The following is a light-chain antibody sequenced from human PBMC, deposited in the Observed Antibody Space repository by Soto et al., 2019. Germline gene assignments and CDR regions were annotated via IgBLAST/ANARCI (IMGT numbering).Light chain of an antibody. CDR2: EVS. CDR3: SSYTRSSTHVG. V-gene: IGLV2-14*01. Sequence: QSALNQPASVSGSPGQSITISCTGTSRDVGGYNYVSWYQQHPGKAPKLMIYEVSNRPSGVSNRFSGSKSGNTASLTISGLQAEDEADYYCSSYTRSSTHVGFGGGTKLTVL. J-gene: IGLJ2*01. CDR1: SRDVGGYNY.